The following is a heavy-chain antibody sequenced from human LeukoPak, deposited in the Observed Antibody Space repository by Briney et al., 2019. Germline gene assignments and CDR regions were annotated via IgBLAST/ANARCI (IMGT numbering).Heavy chain of an antibody. CDR3: ARAPASSGWYVVWFDP. D-gene: IGHD6-19*01. Sequence: SETLSLTCTVSGGSISSYYWSWIRQPAGKGLEWIGRIYTRGSTNYNPSLKSRVTMSVDTSKNQFSLKLSSVTAADTAVYYCARAPASSGWYVVWFDPWGQGTLVTVSS. V-gene: IGHV4-4*07. CDR2: IYTRGST. J-gene: IGHJ5*02. CDR1: GGSISSYY.